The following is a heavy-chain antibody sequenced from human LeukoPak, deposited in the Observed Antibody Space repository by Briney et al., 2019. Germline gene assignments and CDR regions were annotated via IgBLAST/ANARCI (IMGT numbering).Heavy chain of an antibody. J-gene: IGHJ3*02. Sequence: TGGSLRLSCAASGFTFSSYAMSWVRQAPGKGLEWVSAISGSGGSTYYADSVKGRFTISRDNSKNTLYLQMNSLRAEDTAVYYCAKGTTVVTRGAAFDIWGQGTMVTVSS. CDR2: ISGSGGST. V-gene: IGHV3-23*01. CDR3: AKGTTVVTRGAAFDI. D-gene: IGHD4-23*01. CDR1: GFTFSSYA.